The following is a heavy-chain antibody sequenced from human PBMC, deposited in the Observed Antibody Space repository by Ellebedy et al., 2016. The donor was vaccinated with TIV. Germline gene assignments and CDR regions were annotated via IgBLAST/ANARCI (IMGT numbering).Heavy chain of an antibody. CDR2: ISSSSSYI. J-gene: IGHJ6*02. D-gene: IGHD6-13*01. CDR3: ARDWQQLVQVAVGYYGMDV. CDR1: GFTFSSYS. Sequence: GESLKISXAASGFTFSSYSMNWVRQAPGKGLEWVSSISSSSSYIYYADSVKGRFTISRDNAKNSLYLQMNSLRAEDTAVYYCARDWQQLVQVAVGYYGMDVWGQGTTVTVSS. V-gene: IGHV3-21*01.